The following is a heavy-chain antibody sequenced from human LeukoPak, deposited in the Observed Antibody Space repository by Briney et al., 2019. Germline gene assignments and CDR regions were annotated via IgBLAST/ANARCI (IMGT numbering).Heavy chain of an antibody. Sequence: SETLSLTCTGSGCSFTCSYWSWIRQPPGKGLEWVGYISYSGSTNYNASLKSRGTISLDTSKNQFSLKVNYMTAADTAVYYFTKSDGSGLIRIWGQGTMVTVSS. CDR1: GCSFTCSY. J-gene: IGHJ3*02. D-gene: IGHD3-22*01. CDR2: ISYSGST. CDR3: TKSDGSGLIRI. V-gene: IGHV4-59*12.